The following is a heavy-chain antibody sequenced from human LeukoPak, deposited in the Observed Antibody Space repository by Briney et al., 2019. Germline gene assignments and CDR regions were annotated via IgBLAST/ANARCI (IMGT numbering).Heavy chain of an antibody. V-gene: IGHV4-59*01. CDR1: DDSITMYY. CDR3: ARDNRESDYVTWFDP. J-gene: IGHJ5*02. Sequence: SETLSLTCTVSDDSITMYYWSWIRQPPGKGLEWIGYIYYSGSTNYNPSLKSRVTISVDTSKNQFSLKLSSVTAADTAVYYCARDNRESDYVTWFDPWGQGTLVTVSS. CDR2: IYYSGST. D-gene: IGHD4-17*01.